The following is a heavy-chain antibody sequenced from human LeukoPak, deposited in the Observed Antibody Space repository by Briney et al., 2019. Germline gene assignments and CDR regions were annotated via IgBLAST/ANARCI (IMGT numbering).Heavy chain of an antibody. CDR3: AKDISSSGIYYFDY. CDR2: ISWNSGSI. V-gene: IGHV3-9*01. Sequence: GGSLRLSCAASGFTFDDYAMHWVRQAPGMGLEWVSGISWNSGSIGYADSVKGRFTISRDNAKNSLYLQMNSLRAEDTALYYCAKDISSSGIYYFDYWGQGTLVTVSS. J-gene: IGHJ4*02. CDR1: GFTFDDYA. D-gene: IGHD6-19*01.